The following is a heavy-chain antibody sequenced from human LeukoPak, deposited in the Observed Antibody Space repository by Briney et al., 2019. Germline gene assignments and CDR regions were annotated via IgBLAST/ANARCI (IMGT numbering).Heavy chain of an antibody. CDR3: ARRLSYYYYMDV. J-gene: IGHJ6*03. Sequence: PSETLSLTCSVSGGSISNADFYWGWIRQPPGKGLEWIGSIYYSGSTYYNPSLKSRVTISVDTSKNQFSLKLSSVTAADTALYYCARRLSYYYYMDVWGKGTTVTVSS. CDR2: IYYSGST. D-gene: IGHD3-16*01. V-gene: IGHV4-39*01. CDR1: GGSISNADFY.